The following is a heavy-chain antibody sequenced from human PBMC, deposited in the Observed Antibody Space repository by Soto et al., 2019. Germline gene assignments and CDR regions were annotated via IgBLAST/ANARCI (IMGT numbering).Heavy chain of an antibody. Sequence: GGSLRLSCAASGFTFSSYSMNWVRQAPGKGLEWVSSISSSSSYIYYADPVKGRFTISRDNAKNSLYLQMNSLRAEDTAVYYCARDQGSGGSIDAFDIWGQGTMVTVSS. CDR3: ARDQGSGGSIDAFDI. J-gene: IGHJ3*02. V-gene: IGHV3-21*01. CDR2: ISSSSSYI. D-gene: IGHD2-15*01. CDR1: GFTFSSYS.